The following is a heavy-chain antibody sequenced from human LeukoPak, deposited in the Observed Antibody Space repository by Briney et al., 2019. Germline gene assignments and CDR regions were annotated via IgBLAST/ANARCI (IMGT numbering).Heavy chain of an antibody. CDR1: GYTFTSYD. Sequence: ASVRVSCKASGYTFTSYDINWVRQATGQGLEWMGWMNPNSGNTGYAQKFQGRVTMTRNTSISTAYMELSSLRSEDTAVYYCARFFYDSSGYYLGNWGQGTLVTVSS. D-gene: IGHD3-22*01. CDR3: ARFFYDSSGYYLGN. V-gene: IGHV1-8*01. CDR2: MNPNSGNT. J-gene: IGHJ4*02.